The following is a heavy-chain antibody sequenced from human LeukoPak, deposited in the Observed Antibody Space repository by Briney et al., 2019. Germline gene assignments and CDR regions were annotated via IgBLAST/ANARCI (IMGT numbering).Heavy chain of an antibody. CDR3: ARDQGDIVVVPAATEY. V-gene: IGHV3-9*01. CDR1: GFTFDDYA. D-gene: IGHD2-2*01. J-gene: IGHJ4*02. CDR2: ISWNSGSI. Sequence: GRSLRLSCAASGFTFDDYAMHWVRQAPGKGLEWVSGISWNSGSIGYADSVKGRFTISRDNAKNSLYLQMNSLRAEDTALYYCARDQGDIVVVPAATEYWGQGTLVTVSS.